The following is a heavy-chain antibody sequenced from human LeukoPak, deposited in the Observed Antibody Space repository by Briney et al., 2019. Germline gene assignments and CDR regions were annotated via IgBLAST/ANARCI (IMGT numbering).Heavy chain of an antibody. Sequence: GESLKISCKGSGYSFTNYWIGWVRQMPGKGLEWMGIIYPGDSNLRYSPSFQGQVTISVDKSISTAYLQWASLKASDTAMYYCVRREGNGYRLDYWGRGTLVTVSS. CDR3: VRREGNGYRLDY. D-gene: IGHD5-24*01. CDR1: GYSFTNYW. J-gene: IGHJ4*02. V-gene: IGHV5-51*01. CDR2: IYPGDSNL.